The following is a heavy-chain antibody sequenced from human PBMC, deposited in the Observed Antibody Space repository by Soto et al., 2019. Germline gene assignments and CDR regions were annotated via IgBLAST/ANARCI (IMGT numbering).Heavy chain of an antibody. Sequence: QVQLVQSGAEVKKPGSSVKVSCKASGGTFSSYAISWVRQAPGQGLEWMGGIIPIFGTANYAQKFQGRVTITADESTSTAYMELSSLRSEDTAVYYCARTSINYSNYTLRYYYYGMDVWGQGTTVTVSS. CDR3: ARTSINYSNYTLRYYYYGMDV. CDR2: IIPIFGTA. V-gene: IGHV1-69*01. D-gene: IGHD4-4*01. CDR1: GGTFSSYA. J-gene: IGHJ6*02.